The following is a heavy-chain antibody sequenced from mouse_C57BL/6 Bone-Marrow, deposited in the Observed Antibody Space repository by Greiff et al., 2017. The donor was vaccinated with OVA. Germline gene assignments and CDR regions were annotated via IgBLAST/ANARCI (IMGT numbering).Heavy chain of an antibody. CDR2: IWTGGGT. D-gene: IGHD1-1*02. J-gene: IGHJ4*01. V-gene: IGHV2-9-1*01. CDR3: ARLWPLGDYAMDY. CDR1: GFSLTSYA. Sequence: VQLQQSGPGLVAPSQSLSITCTVSGFSLTSYAISWVRQPPGKGLEWLGVIWTGGGTNYNSALKSRLSISKDNSKSQVFLKMNSLQTDDTARYYCARLWPLGDYAMDYWGQGTSVTVSS.